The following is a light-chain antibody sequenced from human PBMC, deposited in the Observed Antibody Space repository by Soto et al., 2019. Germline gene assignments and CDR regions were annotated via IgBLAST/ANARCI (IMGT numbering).Light chain of an antibody. CDR1: QNLXNY. V-gene: IGKV3-11*01. CDR2: AVS. CDR3: QQRSNGTRT. J-gene: IGKJ1*01. Sequence: IGLTKSPSTLSLSPGKRATLSCRASQNLXNYLICYQQKPGQAPRILXDAVSNRAGGSPARFSGSGSATAFTLTISRIEPAYFAAYYCQQRSNGTRTFGQGTKVDIK.